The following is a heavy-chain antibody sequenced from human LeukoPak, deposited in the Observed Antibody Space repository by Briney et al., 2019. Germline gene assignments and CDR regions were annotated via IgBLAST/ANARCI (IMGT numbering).Heavy chain of an antibody. CDR2: ISSSGSTI. J-gene: IGHJ4*02. CDR3: ARLQWFGGYYFDY. CDR1: GFTFSSYS. Sequence: PGGSLRLSCAASGFTFSSYSMNWVRQAPGKGLEWVSYISSSGSTIYYADSVKGRFTISRDNAKNSLYLQMNSLRAEDTAVYYCARLQWFGGYYFDYWGQGTLVTVSS. V-gene: IGHV3-48*04. D-gene: IGHD3-10*01.